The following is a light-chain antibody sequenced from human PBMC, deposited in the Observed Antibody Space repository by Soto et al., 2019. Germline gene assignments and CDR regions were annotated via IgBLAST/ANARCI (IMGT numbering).Light chain of an antibody. CDR2: DTS. CDR1: QSVSIH. J-gene: IGKJ5*01. V-gene: IGKV3-15*01. CDR3: QQYSNWPPIT. Sequence: EIVMTHSPGTLSVSLGERATLSCSASQSVSIHLAWYQQKPGQAPRLLIYDTSTRATGIPARFSGSGSGTEFTLTISSLQSEDFAVYYCQQYSNWPPITFGQGTRLEIK.